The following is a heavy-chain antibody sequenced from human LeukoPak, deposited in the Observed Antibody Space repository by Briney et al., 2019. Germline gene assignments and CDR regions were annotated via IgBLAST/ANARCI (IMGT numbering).Heavy chain of an antibody. V-gene: IGHV3-23*01. CDR1: GFTFSSYA. Sequence: GGSLRLSCAASGFTFSSYAMSWVRQAPGKGLKWVSAISGSGGSTYYADSVKGRFTISRDNSKNTLYLQMNSLRAEDTAVYYCAKMRSSGYFTDFDYWGQGTLVTVSS. J-gene: IGHJ4*02. D-gene: IGHD3-22*01. CDR3: AKMRSSGYFTDFDY. CDR2: ISGSGGST.